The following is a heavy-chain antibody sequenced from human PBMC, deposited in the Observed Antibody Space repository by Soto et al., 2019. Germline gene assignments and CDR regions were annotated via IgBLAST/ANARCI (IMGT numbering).Heavy chain of an antibody. Sequence: SVKVSCKASGGTFSSYAISWVRQAPGQGLEWMGGIIPIFGTANYAQKFQGRVTITADESTSTAYMELSSLRSEDTAVYYCASASYYDFWSGYYFFFCWGQGTLVTVSS. J-gene: IGHJ4*02. V-gene: IGHV1-69*13. D-gene: IGHD3-3*01. CDR2: IIPIFGTA. CDR3: ASASYYDFWSGYYFFFC. CDR1: GGTFSSYA.